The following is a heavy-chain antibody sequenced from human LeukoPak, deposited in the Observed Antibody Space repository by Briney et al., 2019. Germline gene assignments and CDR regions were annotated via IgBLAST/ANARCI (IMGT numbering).Heavy chain of an antibody. Sequence: PGGSLRLSCEASGFTFSSYAMSWVRQAPGKGLEWVSAITGSGGSTYYADSVKGRFTISRDNSKNTLFLQMNSLRAEDTAVYYCAKAFTYYYDTSGYYLFDYWGQGTLVTVPS. CDR3: AKAFTYYYDTSGYYLFDY. V-gene: IGHV3-23*01. D-gene: IGHD3-22*01. J-gene: IGHJ4*02. CDR2: ITGSGGST. CDR1: GFTFSSYA.